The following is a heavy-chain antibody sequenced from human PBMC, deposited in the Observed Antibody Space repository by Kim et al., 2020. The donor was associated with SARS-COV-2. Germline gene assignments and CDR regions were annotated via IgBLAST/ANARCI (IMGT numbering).Heavy chain of an antibody. J-gene: IGHJ6*03. CDR3: ARFSGYYYYYMDV. Sequence: YSPSFQGQVTISADDSISTAYLQWSSLKASDTAMYYCARFSGYYYYYMDVWGKGTTVTVSS. V-gene: IGHV5-51*01.